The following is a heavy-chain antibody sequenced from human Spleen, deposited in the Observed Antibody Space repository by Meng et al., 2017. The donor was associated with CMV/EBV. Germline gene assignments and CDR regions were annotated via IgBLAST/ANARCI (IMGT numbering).Heavy chain of an antibody. CDR1: GYTFTVYY. CDR3: ARGRYSGSYYCDY. D-gene: IGHD1-26*01. J-gene: IGHJ4*02. V-gene: IGHV1-2*02. Sequence: ASGYTFTVYYMHWVRQAPGQGLEWMGWINPNSGGTNYAQKFQGRVTMTRDTSISTAYMELSRLRSDDTAVYYCARGRYSGSYYCDYWGQGTLVTVSS. CDR2: INPNSGGT.